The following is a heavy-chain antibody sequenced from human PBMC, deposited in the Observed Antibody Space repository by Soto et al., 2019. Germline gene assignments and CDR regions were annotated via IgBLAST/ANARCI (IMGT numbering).Heavy chain of an antibody. J-gene: IGHJ5*02. CDR1: GYSISSGYY. Sequence: KPSETLSLTCAVSGYSISSGYYWGWIRQTPGKGLERIASIYHSGSTYYNPSLKSRVTISVDTSKNQFSLKLTSVTAADTAVYYCARGAATVTPGWFDPWGQGIMVTVSS. CDR3: ARGAATVTPGWFDP. V-gene: IGHV4-38-2*01. CDR2: IYHSGST. D-gene: IGHD4-17*01.